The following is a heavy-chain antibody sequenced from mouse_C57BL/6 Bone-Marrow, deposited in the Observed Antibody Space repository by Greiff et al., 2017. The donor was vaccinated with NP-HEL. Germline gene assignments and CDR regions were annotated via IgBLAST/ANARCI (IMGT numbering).Heavy chain of an antibody. Sequence: EVQLQQSGPELVKPGASVKISCKASGYTFTDYYMNWVKQSHGKSLEWIGDINPNNGGTSYNQKFKGKATLTVDKSSSTAYMELRSLTSEDSAVYYCARYGEWGRGGYFDYWGQGTTLTVSS. CDR2: INPNNGGT. CDR1: GYTFTDYY. CDR3: ARYGEWGRGGYFDY. V-gene: IGHV1-26*01. D-gene: IGHD1-1*02. J-gene: IGHJ2*01.